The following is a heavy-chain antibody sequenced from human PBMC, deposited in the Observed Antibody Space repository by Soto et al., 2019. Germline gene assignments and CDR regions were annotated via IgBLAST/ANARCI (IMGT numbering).Heavy chain of an antibody. CDR1: WVSFSSNIAA. J-gene: IGHJ6*02. V-gene: IGHV6-1*01. CDR2: TYYRSKWYN. Sequence: SQTFSLASAISWVSFSSNIAACNCSRQSPSRGLEWLGRTYYRSKWYNDYAVSVKSRITINPDTSKNQFSLQLNSVTPEDTAAYYRARATGYGDYGQYYYYYGMDVWGQGTTLTVSS. D-gene: IGHD4-17*01. CDR3: ARATGYGDYGQYYYYYGMDV.